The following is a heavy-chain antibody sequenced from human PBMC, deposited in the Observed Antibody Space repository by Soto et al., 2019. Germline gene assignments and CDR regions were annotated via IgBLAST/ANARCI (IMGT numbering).Heavy chain of an antibody. Sequence: LRLSCAASRFIFADSTIHWVRQASGKGLEWVGRIRSKAHNYAIEYAESVKGRFVISRDNSRNTAYLQMNSLKTEATAVYYCTRHDPVGWGDVWGQGTTVTVSS. CDR3: TRHDPVGWGDV. J-gene: IGHJ6*02. CDR2: IRSKAHNYAI. V-gene: IGHV3-73*01. D-gene: IGHD3-16*01. CDR1: RFIFADST.